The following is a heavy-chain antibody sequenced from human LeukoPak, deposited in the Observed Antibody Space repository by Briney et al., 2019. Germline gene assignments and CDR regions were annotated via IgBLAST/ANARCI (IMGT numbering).Heavy chain of an antibody. CDR2: TSSTGRTI. CDR1: GFSFSTYE. J-gene: IGHJ6*03. Sequence: PGGSLRLSYAASGFSFSTYEMNWVRQAPGKGLEWVSYTSSTGRTIYYADSVKGRFTISRDNAKNSLYLQMNSLRAEDTAVYYCARLRDPYYYYYMDVWGKGTTVTVSS. D-gene: IGHD3-16*01. CDR3: ARLRDPYYYYYMDV. V-gene: IGHV3-48*03.